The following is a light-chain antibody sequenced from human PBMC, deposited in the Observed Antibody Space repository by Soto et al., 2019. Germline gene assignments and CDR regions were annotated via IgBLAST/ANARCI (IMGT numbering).Light chain of an antibody. CDR2: GAS. CDR1: QSVSSSY. CDR3: QQYGSSPWT. J-gene: IGKJ1*01. Sequence: EIVLTQSPGTLSLSPGERATLSCRARQSVSSSYLAWYQQKPGQAPRLLIYGASSRATGIPDRFSGSGSGTDLTLTISRLEPEDFAVYYCQQYGSSPWTFGQGTKVDI. V-gene: IGKV3-20*01.